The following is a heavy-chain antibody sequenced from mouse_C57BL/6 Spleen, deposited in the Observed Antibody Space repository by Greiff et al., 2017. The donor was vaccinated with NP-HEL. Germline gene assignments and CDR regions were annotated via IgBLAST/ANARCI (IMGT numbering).Heavy chain of an antibody. J-gene: IGHJ4*01. CDR3: ARNLDFFLRAMDY. CDR2: ISSGSSTI. CDR1: GFTFSDYG. Sequence: DVHLVESGGGLVKPGGSLKLSCAASGFTFSDYGMHWVRQAPEKGLEWVAYISSGSSTIYYADTVKGRFTISRDNAKNTLFLQLTSLRSEDTAMYYCARNLDFFLRAMDYWGQGTSVTVSS. V-gene: IGHV5-17*01.